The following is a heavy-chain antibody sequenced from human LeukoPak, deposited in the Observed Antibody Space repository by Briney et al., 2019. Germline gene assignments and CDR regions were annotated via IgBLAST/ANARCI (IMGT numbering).Heavy chain of an antibody. V-gene: IGHV3-33*01. J-gene: IGHJ4*02. Sequence: GGSLRLSCAASGFTFSSHGMHWVRRAPGKGLEWVAVIWYDGSNYYYADSVKGRFTISRDNSKNTVYLQMNSLRAEDTAVYYCGRKCSSSWYIDYWGQGTLVTVSS. CDR3: GRKCSSSWYIDY. CDR2: IWYDGSNY. CDR1: GFTFSSHG. D-gene: IGHD6-13*01.